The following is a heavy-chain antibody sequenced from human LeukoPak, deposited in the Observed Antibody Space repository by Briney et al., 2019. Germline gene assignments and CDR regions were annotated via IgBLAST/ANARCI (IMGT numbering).Heavy chain of an antibody. CDR3: ARDDSDNYFDY. CDR1: GYTFTGYY. V-gene: IGHV1-18*04. CDR2: ISAYNGNT. J-gene: IGHJ4*02. D-gene: IGHD3-22*01. Sequence: ASVKVSCKASGYTFTGYYMHWVRQAPGQGLEWMGWISAYNGNTNYAQKLQGRVTMTTDTSTSTAYMELRSLRSDDTAVYYCARDDSDNYFDYWGQGTLVTVSS.